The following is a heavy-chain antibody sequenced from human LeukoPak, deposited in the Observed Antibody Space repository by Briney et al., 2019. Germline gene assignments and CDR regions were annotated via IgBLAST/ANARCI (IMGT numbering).Heavy chain of an antibody. CDR3: ARIGHSDKMIAY. V-gene: IGHV1-18*01. CDR2: ISPYNGNT. CDR1: GYTFTSYG. J-gene: IGHJ4*02. D-gene: IGHD3-22*01. Sequence: GASVKVSCKASGYTFTSYGISWVRQAPGQGLEWMGWISPYNGNTNFAQKLQGRVSMTTDTSTSTAYMELRSLRSDDTAVYFCARIGHSDKMIAYRGQGTLVTVSS.